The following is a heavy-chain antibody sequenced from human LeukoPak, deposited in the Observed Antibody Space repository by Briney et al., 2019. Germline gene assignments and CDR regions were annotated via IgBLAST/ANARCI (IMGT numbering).Heavy chain of an antibody. D-gene: IGHD3-10*01. J-gene: IGHJ5*02. Sequence: SETLPLTCAVYGGSFSGYYWSWIRQPPGKGLEWIGEINHSGSTNYNPSLKSRVTISVDTSKNQFSLKLSSVTAADTAVYYCARGLLWFGSKGWFDPWGQGTLVTVSS. CDR3: ARGLLWFGSKGWFDP. V-gene: IGHV4-34*01. CDR2: INHSGST. CDR1: GGSFSGYY.